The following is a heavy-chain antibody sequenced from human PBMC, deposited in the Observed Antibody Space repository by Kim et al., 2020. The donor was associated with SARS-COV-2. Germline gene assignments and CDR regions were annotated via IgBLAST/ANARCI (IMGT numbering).Heavy chain of an antibody. CDR1: GGSISSSSYY. CDR2: IYYSGST. D-gene: IGHD2-2*01. CDR3: ARHIVVVPAAMSPDFDY. V-gene: IGHV4-39*01. J-gene: IGHJ4*02. Sequence: SETLSLTCTVSGGSISSSSYYWGWIRQPPGKGLEWIGSIYYSGSTYYNPSLKSRVTISVDTSKNQFSLKLSSVTAADTAVYYCARHIVVVPAAMSPDFDYWGQGTLVTVSS.